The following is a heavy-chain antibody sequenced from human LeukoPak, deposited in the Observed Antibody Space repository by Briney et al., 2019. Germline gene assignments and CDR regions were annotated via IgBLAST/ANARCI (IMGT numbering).Heavy chain of an antibody. CDR3: ARGSESNFWSGYSP. CDR1: GYTLTGYY. D-gene: IGHD3-3*01. CDR2: INPNSGGT. Sequence: GASVKVSCKASGYTLTGYYMHWVRQAPGQGLEWMGWINPNSGGTNYAQKFQGRVTMTRDTSISTAYMELSRLRSDDTAVYYCARGSESNFWSGYSPWGQGTLVTVSS. J-gene: IGHJ4*02. V-gene: IGHV1-2*02.